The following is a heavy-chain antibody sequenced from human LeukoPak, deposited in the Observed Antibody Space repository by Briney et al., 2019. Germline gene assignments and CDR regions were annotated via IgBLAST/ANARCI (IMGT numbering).Heavy chain of an antibody. CDR2: IKEDGSVK. J-gene: IGHJ4*02. V-gene: IGHV3-7*04. CDR3: ARDVGKGYFDY. Sequence: GGSLRLSCAASGFTFNRNWMSWLRQAPGKGLEWVANIKEDGSVKNYEDSVRGRFTISRDNAANSVSLLLNSLRAEDTAVYYCARDVGKGYFDYWGQGTLVTVSS. CDR1: GFTFNRNW.